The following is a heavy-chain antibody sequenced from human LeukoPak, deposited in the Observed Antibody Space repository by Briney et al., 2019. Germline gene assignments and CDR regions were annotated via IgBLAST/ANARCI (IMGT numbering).Heavy chain of an antibody. Sequence: SETLSLTCTVSGGSISSSSYYWGWIRQPPGKGLEWIGSIYYSGSTYYSPSLKSRVTISVDTSKNQFSLKLSSVTAADTAVYYCARRVALIAGLRFLEWSTMGDYFDYWGQGTLVTVSS. CDR2: IYYSGST. CDR1: GGSISSSSYY. CDR3: ARRVALIAGLRFLEWSTMGDYFDY. V-gene: IGHV4-39*01. J-gene: IGHJ4*02. D-gene: IGHD3-3*01.